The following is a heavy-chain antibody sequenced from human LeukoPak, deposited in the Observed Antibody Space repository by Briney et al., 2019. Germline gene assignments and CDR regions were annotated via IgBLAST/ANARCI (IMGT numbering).Heavy chain of an antibody. Sequence: SETLSLTCTVSGGSISSYSWNWIRQPPGKGLEWIGNINNSGYTNNNPSLKSRVTISVDTSKNQFSLKLSSVTAADTAVYYCARTTEAHSWQTRYYSYYMDVWGKGTTVTVSS. CDR3: ARTTEAHSWQTRYYSYYMDV. CDR2: INNSGYT. D-gene: IGHD6-13*01. V-gene: IGHV4-59*01. J-gene: IGHJ6*03. CDR1: GGSISSYS.